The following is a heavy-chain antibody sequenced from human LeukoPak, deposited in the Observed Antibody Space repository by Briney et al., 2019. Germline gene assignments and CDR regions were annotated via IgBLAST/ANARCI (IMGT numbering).Heavy chain of an antibody. D-gene: IGHD5-24*01. CDR1: GFTFSSYG. CDR3: ARDYQMA. CDR2: IRYDGSNK. Sequence: PGGSLRLSCAASGFTFSSYGMHWVRQAPGKGLEWVAFIRYDGSNKYYADSVKGRFTISRDNSKNTLYLQMNRLRAEDAAVYYCARDYQMAWGQGTLVTVSS. J-gene: IGHJ5*02. V-gene: IGHV3-30*02.